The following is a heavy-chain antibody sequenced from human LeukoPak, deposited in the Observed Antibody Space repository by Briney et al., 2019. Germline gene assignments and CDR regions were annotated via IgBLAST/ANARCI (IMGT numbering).Heavy chain of an antibody. V-gene: IGHV4-61*02. CDR1: GGSISSGSYY. D-gene: IGHD3-10*01. CDR3: AREGLNMVRGVIPKEAWGWFDP. J-gene: IGHJ5*02. CDR2: ISSTGRT. Sequence: PSETLSLTCTVSGGSISSGSYYWSWIRQPAGKGLEWIGRISSTGRTDYNPSLTSRVTISVDTSKNQFSLKLSSVTAADTAVYYCAREGLNMVRGVIPKEAWGWFDPWGQGTLVTVSS.